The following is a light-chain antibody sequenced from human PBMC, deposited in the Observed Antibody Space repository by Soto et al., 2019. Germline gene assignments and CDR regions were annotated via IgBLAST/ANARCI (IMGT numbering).Light chain of an antibody. CDR2: GAS. CDR1: QSVSSN. CDR3: QQYNNWPPIT. V-gene: IGKV3-15*01. J-gene: IGKJ5*01. Sequence: EIMMSQSPAALSVSTGERATLSCRASQSVSSNLAWYQQKPGQAPRLLIYGASTRATDIPARFSGSGSGTEFTLTISSLQSEDFAVYYCQQYNNWPPITFGQRTRLAI.